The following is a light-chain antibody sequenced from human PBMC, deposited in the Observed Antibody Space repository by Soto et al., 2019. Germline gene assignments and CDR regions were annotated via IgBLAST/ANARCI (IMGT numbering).Light chain of an antibody. CDR1: QSVNNNY. Sequence: EIVLTHSPGTLSLSPGERATLSCRASQSVNNNYLALYQQKPGQAPRLVIYDASSRATGIPDRFSASGSGTDFTLTINRLEPEDAAVYYCQQYSAPPLTFGQGTKVEVK. CDR2: DAS. V-gene: IGKV3-20*01. CDR3: QQYSAPPLT. J-gene: IGKJ1*01.